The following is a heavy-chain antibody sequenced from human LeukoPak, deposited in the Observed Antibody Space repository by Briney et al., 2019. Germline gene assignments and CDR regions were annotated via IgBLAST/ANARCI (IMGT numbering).Heavy chain of an antibody. CDR1: GYTFTGYY. CDR2: INPNSGGT. D-gene: IGHD3-22*01. CDR3: ARGTDYYDTSGYYPDY. J-gene: IGHJ4*02. Sequence: EASVKVSCKASGYTFTGYYMHWVRQAPGQGLEWMGWINPNSGGTNYAQKFQGRVTMLRDTSISTAYMELTSLRSDDTAVYYCARGTDYYDTSGYYPDYWGQGTLVTVSS. V-gene: IGHV1-2*02.